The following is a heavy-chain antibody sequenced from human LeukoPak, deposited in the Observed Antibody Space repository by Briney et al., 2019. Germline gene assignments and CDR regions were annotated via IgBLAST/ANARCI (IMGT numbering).Heavy chain of an antibody. CDR1: GGSFSGYY. CDR3: ARDLYDDNRCFDF. Sequence: SETLSLTCAVYGGSFSGYYWTWIRQPPGKGLEWIGEIHYSGSATYNPSLKSRVTISVDTSKNQFSLKMNSVTAADTAVYYCARDLYDDNRCFDFWGQGILVTASS. V-gene: IGHV4-34*01. J-gene: IGHJ4*02. D-gene: IGHD1-14*01. CDR2: IHYSGSA.